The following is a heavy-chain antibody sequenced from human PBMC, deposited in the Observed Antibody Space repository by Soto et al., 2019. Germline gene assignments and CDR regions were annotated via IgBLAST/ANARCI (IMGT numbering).Heavy chain of an antibody. V-gene: IGHV3-23*01. J-gene: IGHJ6*02. CDR3: AKDQGFLKWIPQVGLHV. Sequence: EVQLLESGGGLAQPGGSLRLSCEVSGFNFRKYVMTWVRQAPGKGLEWVSSLSSTGGSTYYADSVKGRFTVSRDNSKNPLFLQMNSLRAEETAIYYCAKDQGFLKWIPQVGLHVWGPGTTVVVSS. CDR1: GFNFRKYV. D-gene: IGHD5-18*01. CDR2: LSSTGGST.